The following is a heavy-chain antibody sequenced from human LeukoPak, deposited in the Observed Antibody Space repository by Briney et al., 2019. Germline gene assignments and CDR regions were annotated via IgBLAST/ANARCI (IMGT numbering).Heavy chain of an antibody. CDR1: GASIASHSW. J-gene: IGHJ4*01. D-gene: IGHD1-14*01. Sequence: SETLSLTCAVSGASIASHSWWSWVHQPPGKGLEWIGEVYHSGGANYKPSLKSRVTISVDTSRNHFSLKLTSATAADTAVYFCAYNRNFALDNWGQGTLVTVSS. CDR3: AYNRNFALDN. V-gene: IGHV4/OR15-8*01. CDR2: VYHSGGA.